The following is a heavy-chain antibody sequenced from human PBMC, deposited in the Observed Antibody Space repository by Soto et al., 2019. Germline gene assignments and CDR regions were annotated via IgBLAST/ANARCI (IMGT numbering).Heavy chain of an antibody. V-gene: IGHV3-15*01. CDR3: TTDFYYDSSGYYYDAFDI. J-gene: IGHJ3*02. CDR2: IKSKTDGGTT. Sequence: GGSLRLSCAASGFTFSNAWMSWVRQAPGKGLEWVGRIKSKTDGGTTDYAAPVKGRFTISRDDSKNTLYLQMNSLKTEDTAVYYCTTDFYYDSSGYYYDAFDIWGQGTMVT. CDR1: GFTFSNAW. D-gene: IGHD3-22*01.